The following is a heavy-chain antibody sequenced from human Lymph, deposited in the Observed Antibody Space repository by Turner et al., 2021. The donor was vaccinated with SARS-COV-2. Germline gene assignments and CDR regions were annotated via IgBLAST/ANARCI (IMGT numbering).Heavy chain of an antibody. J-gene: IGHJ6*02. V-gene: IGHV3-53*04. CDR3: ARDLDTAGGMDV. Sequence: ELQLVESGGGLFQPGGSLRLSCAASGITVSRNYMSWVRQAPGKGLEWVSVIYSGGSSYYEDSVKGRFTISRHNSKNTLYLQMNSLRAEDTAVYYCARDLDTAGGMDVWGQGTTVTVSS. CDR2: IYSGGSS. CDR1: GITVSRNY. D-gene: IGHD5-18*01.